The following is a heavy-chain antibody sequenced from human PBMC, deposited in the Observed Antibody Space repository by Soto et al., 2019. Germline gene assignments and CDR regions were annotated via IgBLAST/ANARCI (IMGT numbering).Heavy chain of an antibody. CDR1: GGSISSYY. CDR2: IYYSGST. CDR3: ARLFFSVAAGGIPPNWFDP. J-gene: IGHJ5*02. V-gene: IGHV4-59*08. D-gene: IGHD6-13*01. Sequence: SETLSLTCTVSGGSISSYYWSWIRQPPGKGLEWIGYIYYSGSTNYNPSLKSRVTISVDTSKNQFSLKLSSVTAADTAVYYCARLFFSVAAGGIPPNWFDPWGQGTLVTVSS.